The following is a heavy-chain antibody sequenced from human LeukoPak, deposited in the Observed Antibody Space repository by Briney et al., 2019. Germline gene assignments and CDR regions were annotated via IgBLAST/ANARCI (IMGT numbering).Heavy chain of an antibody. V-gene: IGHV4-4*07. CDR1: GGSISSYY. J-gene: IGHJ6*03. CDR3: AREPSGSYGYYYYYYYMDV. D-gene: IGHD1-26*01. Sequence: SETLSLTCTVSGGSISSYYWSWIRQPAGKGLEWIGRIYTSGSTNYNPSLKSRVTMSVDTSKNQFSLKLSSVTAADTAVYYCAREPSGSYGYYYYYYYMDVWGKGTTVTVSS. CDR2: IYTSGST.